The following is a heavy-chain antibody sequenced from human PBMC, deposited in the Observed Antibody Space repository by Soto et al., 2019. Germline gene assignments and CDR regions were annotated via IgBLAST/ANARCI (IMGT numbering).Heavy chain of an antibody. CDR1: GGSISSGGYY. J-gene: IGHJ4*02. D-gene: IGHD4-17*01. V-gene: IGHV4-31*03. Sequence: SETLSLTCTVSGGSISSGGYYWSWIRQFPGKGLEWIGYISSIGSTYYNPSLGSRLSMSVDTSKDQFSLGLTSVTAADTAVYYCARDYGAFWGQGTLVTVSS. CDR2: ISSIGST. CDR3: ARDYGAF.